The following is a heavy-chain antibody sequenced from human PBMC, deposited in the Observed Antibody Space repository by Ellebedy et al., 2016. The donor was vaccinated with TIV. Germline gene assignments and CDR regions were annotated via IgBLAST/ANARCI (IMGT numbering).Heavy chain of an antibody. J-gene: IGHJ6*02. CDR1: GFTFSSYA. V-gene: IGHV3-23*01. Sequence: GGSLRLXXSASGFTFSSYAMHWVRQAPGKGLEWVSSIYGSGATYYADSVKGRFTISRDISRNTLFLQMNSLRAGDTAVYYCARGMYGGNYYYYYGMDVWGQGTTVTVSS. CDR2: IYGSGAT. D-gene: IGHD4-23*01. CDR3: ARGMYGGNYYYYYGMDV.